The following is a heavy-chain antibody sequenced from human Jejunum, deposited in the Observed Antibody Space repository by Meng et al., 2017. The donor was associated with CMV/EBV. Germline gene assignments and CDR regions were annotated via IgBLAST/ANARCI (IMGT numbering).Heavy chain of an antibody. Sequence: YSGDRVSQYPGEGLEWIATVCPAGNTCNSPSIKSRITATLETSRSHFSLQLQTQDAADTAIYYCAGGGDGGWHGFGESSSSFFDFWGQGTLVTVSS. J-gene: IGHJ4*02. D-gene: IGHD3-16*02. CDR2: VCPAGNT. V-gene: IGHV4-39*07. CDR3: AGGGDGGWHGFGESSSSFFDF. CDR1: YS.